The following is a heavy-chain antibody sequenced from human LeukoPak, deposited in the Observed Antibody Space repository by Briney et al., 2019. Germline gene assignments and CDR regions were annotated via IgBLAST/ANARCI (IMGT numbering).Heavy chain of an antibody. CDR2: IYYSGST. Sequence: PSETLSLTCTVSGDSISSSSYYWGWIRQPPGKGLEWIGSIYYSGSTYYNPSLKSRVTISVDTSKNQFSLKLSSVTAADTAVYYCARVGYSSGFYWGQGTLVTVSS. D-gene: IGHD6-19*01. J-gene: IGHJ4*02. CDR1: GDSISSSSYY. V-gene: IGHV4-39*07. CDR3: ARVGYSSGFY.